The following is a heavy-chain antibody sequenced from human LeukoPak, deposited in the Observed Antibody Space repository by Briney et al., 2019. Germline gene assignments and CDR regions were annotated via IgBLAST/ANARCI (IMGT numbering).Heavy chain of an antibody. CDR2: IDHRGGT. V-gene: IGHV4-38-2*01. CDR3: ARGSGSYAVRGFDY. Sequence: PSETLSLTCAVSAYSITSGDYWGWIRQPTRKGLEWIGSIDHRGGTYYNPSLKSRVTMSVDTSKNQFSLKLSSVTAADTAVYYCARGSGSYAVRGFDYWGQGTLVTVSS. J-gene: IGHJ4*02. D-gene: IGHD1-26*01. CDR1: AYSITSGDY.